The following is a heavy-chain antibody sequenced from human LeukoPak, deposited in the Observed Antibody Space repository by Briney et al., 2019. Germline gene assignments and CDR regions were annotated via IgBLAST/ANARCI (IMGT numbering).Heavy chain of an antibody. Sequence: GGSLRLSCAASGFTFSSYAMSWVRQAPGKGLEWVSAISGSGGSTYYADSVKGRFTISGDNSKNTLYLQMNSLRAEDTAVYYCAKGSRYDFWSGPEFDPWGQGTLVTVSS. V-gene: IGHV3-23*01. CDR1: GFTFSSYA. J-gene: IGHJ5*02. CDR2: ISGSGGST. D-gene: IGHD3-3*01. CDR3: AKGSRYDFWSGPEFDP.